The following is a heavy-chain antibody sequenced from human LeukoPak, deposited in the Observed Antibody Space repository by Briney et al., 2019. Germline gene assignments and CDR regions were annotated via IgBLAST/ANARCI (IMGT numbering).Heavy chain of an antibody. CDR2: ISYDGSNK. CDR3: AKPVVDTAIGDAFDI. V-gene: IGHV3-30*18. CDR1: GFTVSSYG. J-gene: IGHJ3*02. Sequence: PGRSLRLSCAASGFTVSSYGMHWVRQAPGKGLEWVAVISYDGSNKYYADSVKGRFTISRDNSKNTLYLQMNSLRAEDTAVYYCAKPVVDTAIGDAFDIWGQGTMVTVSS. D-gene: IGHD5-18*01.